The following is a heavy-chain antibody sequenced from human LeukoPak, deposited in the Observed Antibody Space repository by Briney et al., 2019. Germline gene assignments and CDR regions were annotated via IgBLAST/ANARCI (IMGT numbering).Heavy chain of an antibody. Sequence: GGSLRPSCAASGFSFDNYGLSWVRQAPGKGLEWVSGISGSGGITEYADSVRGRFTIYRDNSKNTLYLQMNSLRAEDTAVYSCAKGAGYDFWSGYYPYYFDYWGQGTLVTVSS. CDR3: AKGAGYDFWSGYYPYYFDY. CDR1: GFSFDNYG. CDR2: ISGSGGIT. D-gene: IGHD3-3*01. V-gene: IGHV3-23*01. J-gene: IGHJ4*02.